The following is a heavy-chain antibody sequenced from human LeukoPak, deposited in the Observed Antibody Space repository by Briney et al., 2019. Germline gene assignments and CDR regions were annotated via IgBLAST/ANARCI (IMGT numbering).Heavy chain of an antibody. CDR2: TSSSDAGK. CDR3: ARGMNGGVDYAFDI. V-gene: IGHV3-23*01. J-gene: IGHJ3*02. CDR1: GFSLSSYA. Sequence: PGGSLRLSCTVSGFSLSSYALSWVRRAPGKGLEWVSATSSSDAGKYYADSVRGRFTISRDNSRNTMYLQMNSLRVEDTAVYYCARGMNGGVDYAFDIWGQGTMVTVSS. D-gene: IGHD3-16*01.